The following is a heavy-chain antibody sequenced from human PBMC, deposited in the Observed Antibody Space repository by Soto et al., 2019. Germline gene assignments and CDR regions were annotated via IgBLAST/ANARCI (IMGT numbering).Heavy chain of an antibody. D-gene: IGHD3-10*01. Sequence: SVKVSCKASGLTFTRSAVQWVRQARGQLLEWIGWIVVGSDNTKYSKKFQERVTITRDMSTSTAYMELSSLRSEDTAVYYCAAVTSMVRGVIVDNYFDYWGQGTLVTVSS. CDR3: AAVTSMVRGVIVDNYFDY. CDR1: GLTFTRSA. J-gene: IGHJ4*02. CDR2: IVVGSDNT. V-gene: IGHV1-58*01.